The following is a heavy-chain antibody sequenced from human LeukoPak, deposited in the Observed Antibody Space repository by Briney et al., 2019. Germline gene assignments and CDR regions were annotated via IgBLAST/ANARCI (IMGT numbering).Heavy chain of an antibody. J-gene: IGHJ4*02. CDR2: IYYSGST. Sequence: PSETLSLTCTVSGGSISSYYWGWIRQPPGKGLEWIGYIYYSGSTNYNPSLKSRVTISVDTSKNQFSLKLSSVTAADTAVYYCARGGGYSYGTDPFDYWGQGTLVTVSS. V-gene: IGHV4-59*01. CDR1: GGSISSYY. D-gene: IGHD5-18*01. CDR3: ARGGGYSYGTDPFDY.